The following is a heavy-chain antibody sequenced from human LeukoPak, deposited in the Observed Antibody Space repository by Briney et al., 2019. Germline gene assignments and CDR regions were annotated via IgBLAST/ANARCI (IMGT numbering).Heavy chain of an antibody. J-gene: IGHJ5*02. V-gene: IGHV3-21*01. Sequence: GGSLRLSCAASGFTFRSYSMNWVRQAPGKGLEWVSSISSSSSYIYYADSVKGRFTISRDNAKNSLYLQMNSLRAEDTAVYYCARATHPFSNSCYDPWGQGTLVTVSS. CDR2: ISSSSSYI. CDR1: GFTFRSYS. D-gene: IGHD2-2*01. CDR3: ARATHPFSNSCYDP.